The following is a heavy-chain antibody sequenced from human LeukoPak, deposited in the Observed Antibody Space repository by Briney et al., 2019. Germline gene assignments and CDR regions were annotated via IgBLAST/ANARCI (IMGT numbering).Heavy chain of an antibody. CDR3: ARGSSSAWDFDL. CDR2: INQSGTT. J-gene: IGHJ2*01. Sequence: SETLSLTSAVYGGSFSGYYWSWIRQSPGKGLGWIGEINQSGTTNYIPSLKSRVTISVDTSKNQLSLKLSSVTAADTAVYYCARGSSSAWDFDLWGRGTLVTVSS. CDR1: GGSFSGYY. V-gene: IGHV4-34*01. D-gene: IGHD6-6*01.